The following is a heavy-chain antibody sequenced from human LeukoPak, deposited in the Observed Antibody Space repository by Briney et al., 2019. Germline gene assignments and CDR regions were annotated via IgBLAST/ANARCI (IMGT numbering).Heavy chain of an antibody. V-gene: IGHV3-30*02. CDR1: GFTFSNFG. Sequence: HPGGSLRLSCAASGFTFSNFGMHWVRQAPGKGLEWVAFIRYDGSNKYYADSVKGRFTISRDNSKNTLYLQMNSLRAEDTAVYYCARYVDTAMAHFDYWGQGTLVTVSS. CDR2: IRYDGSNK. J-gene: IGHJ4*02. D-gene: IGHD5-18*01. CDR3: ARYVDTAMAHFDY.